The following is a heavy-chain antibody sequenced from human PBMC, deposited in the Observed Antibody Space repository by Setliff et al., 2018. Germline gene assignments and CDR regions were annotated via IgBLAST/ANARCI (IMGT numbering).Heavy chain of an antibody. CDR3: ARLATDYGDYESLNYFDY. CDR1: GYSFTRYW. J-gene: IGHJ4*02. CDR2: IYPGDSDT. Sequence: GESLKISCKGSGYSFTRYWIGWVRQMPGKGLEWMGTIYPGDSDTRYSPSFQGQVTISADKSISTAYLQWSSLKASDTAMYYCARLATDYGDYESLNYFDYWGQGTLVTVSS. D-gene: IGHD4-17*01. V-gene: IGHV5-51*01.